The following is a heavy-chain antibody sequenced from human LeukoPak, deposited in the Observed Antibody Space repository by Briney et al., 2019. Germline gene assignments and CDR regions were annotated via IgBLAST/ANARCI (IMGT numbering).Heavy chain of an antibody. D-gene: IGHD2-15*01. CDR3: AILGEDCSGGSCYNDYFDY. CDR1: EGTFSSYA. Sequence: ASVKVSCKASEGTFSSYAISWVRQAPGQGLEWMGGIIPIFGTANYAQKFQGRVTITADESTSTAYMELSSLRSEDTAVYYCAILGEDCSGGSCYNDYFDYWGQGTLVTVSS. CDR2: IIPIFGTA. J-gene: IGHJ4*02. V-gene: IGHV1-69*01.